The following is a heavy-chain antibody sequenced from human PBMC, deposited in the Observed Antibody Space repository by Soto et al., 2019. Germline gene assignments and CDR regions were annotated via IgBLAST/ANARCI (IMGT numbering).Heavy chain of an antibody. Sequence: EVQLVESGGGLVQPGGSLRLSCAASGFTFSGYWMHWVRQSPGKRLVWVSRLNSDGSITSYADSVKGRFTISRDNAKNTLYLQMNSLRAEDTAVYFCARGGAYNGGWFSWGPGTLVTVSS. V-gene: IGHV3-74*01. CDR3: ARGGAYNGGWFS. J-gene: IGHJ4*02. D-gene: IGHD6-19*01. CDR2: LNSDGSIT. CDR1: GFTFSGYW.